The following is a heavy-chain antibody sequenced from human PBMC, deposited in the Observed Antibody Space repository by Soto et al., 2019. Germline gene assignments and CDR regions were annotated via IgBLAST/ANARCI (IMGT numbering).Heavy chain of an antibody. CDR1: GFTFSTYW. Sequence: EVPLVESGGGLVQPGGSLRLSCAASGFTFSTYWMHWVRQAPGKGLVWVSRIKNDGSGTYYVDSVEGRFTISRDNAKNTLYLQMNSRRAEDTAVYYCVRGDGDYYDGNGYLGRHWGQGTLVTVSS. CDR2: IKNDGSGT. D-gene: IGHD3-22*01. CDR3: VRGDGDYYDGNGYLGRH. J-gene: IGHJ4*02. V-gene: IGHV3-74*01.